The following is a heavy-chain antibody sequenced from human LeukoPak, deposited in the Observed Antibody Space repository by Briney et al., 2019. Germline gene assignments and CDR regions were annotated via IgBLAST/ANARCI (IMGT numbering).Heavy chain of an antibody. V-gene: IGHV4-61*05. J-gene: IGHJ4*02. CDR3: ARIFDS. Sequence: SETLSLTCAVSGDSISSSSYYWGWIRQPPGKRPEWIGDTFHTGKTNYNPSLRSRATISLDTSKSQFSLRLTSVTAADTAVYYCARIFDSWGQGILVTVSS. CDR2: TFHTGKT. CDR1: GDSISSSSYY.